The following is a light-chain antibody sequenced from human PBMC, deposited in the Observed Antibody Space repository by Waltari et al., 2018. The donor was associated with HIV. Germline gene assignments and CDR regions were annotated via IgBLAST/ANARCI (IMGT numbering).Light chain of an antibody. Sequence: QSVLAQPRSVSGTPGQRVNISCSGSSSNVRNNYVYWYQQVPGVAPKLLIYRNNQRPSGVPGRCSGSKSGTSASLAISGLRTEDEAEYYCAAWDDRLSGRLFGGGTKVTVL. V-gene: IGLV1-47*01. CDR2: RNN. J-gene: IGLJ2*01. CDR3: AAWDDRLSGRL. CDR1: SSNVRNNY.